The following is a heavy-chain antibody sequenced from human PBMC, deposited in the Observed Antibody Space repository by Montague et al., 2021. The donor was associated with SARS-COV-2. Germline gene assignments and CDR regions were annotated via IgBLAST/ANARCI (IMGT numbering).Heavy chain of an antibody. D-gene: IGHD2-21*01. Sequence: SETLSLTCTVSGGSVSSANYFWSWIRQPPGKGLEWIGYIFYSGSTNHNPSPKSPVTLSVDTSKNQFSLRLRSVTAADTAVYYCARSLSYFWFDPWGQGTLVTVAS. CDR1: GGSVSSANYF. J-gene: IGHJ5*02. CDR3: ARSLSYFWFDP. V-gene: IGHV4-61*01. CDR2: IFYSGST.